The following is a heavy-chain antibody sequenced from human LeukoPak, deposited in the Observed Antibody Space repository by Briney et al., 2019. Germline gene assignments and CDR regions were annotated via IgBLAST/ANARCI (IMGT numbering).Heavy chain of an antibody. Sequence: GGSLRLSCTASGFTFSDYYMTWIRQSPGEGLEWVAHMSTTGTTIYYIDSVKGRFTISRDNAKNSLYLQINSLRAEDTAMYYCARVTAAGPYDFWGQGTPVTVSS. CDR3: ARVTAAGPYDF. J-gene: IGHJ4*02. D-gene: IGHD6-13*01. V-gene: IGHV3-11*01. CDR2: MSTTGTTI. CDR1: GFTFSDYY.